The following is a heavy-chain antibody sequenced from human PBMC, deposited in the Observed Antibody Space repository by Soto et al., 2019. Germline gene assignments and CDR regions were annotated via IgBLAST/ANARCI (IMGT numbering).Heavy chain of an antibody. Sequence: EVQLVESGGGLVQPGGTLRLSCAASGFSFDSFSMDWVRQAPGKGLEWVSYISSGSGSIYYADSVKGRFTISRDNAKNSLSLQMNSRRAEDTAVYYCATVTGGSSWHPLDSWGQGTLVTVSS. D-gene: IGHD6-13*01. CDR3: ATVTGGSSWHPLDS. V-gene: IGHV3-48*04. CDR1: GFSFDSFS. CDR2: ISSGSGSI. J-gene: IGHJ4*02.